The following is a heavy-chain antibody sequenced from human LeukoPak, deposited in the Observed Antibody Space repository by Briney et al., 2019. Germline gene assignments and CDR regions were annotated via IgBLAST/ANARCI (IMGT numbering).Heavy chain of an antibody. CDR2: INSDGIST. V-gene: IGHV3-74*01. D-gene: IGHD6-13*01. CDR3: ARAGYSSSWYYFDY. Sequence: PGGSLRLSCAASGFTFSSYWMHWVRQAPGKGLVWVSRINSDGISTNYADSVKGRFTISRDNAKNTLYLQMNSLRAEDTAVYYCARAGYSSSWYYFDYWGQGTLVTVSS. CDR1: GFTFSSYW. J-gene: IGHJ4*02.